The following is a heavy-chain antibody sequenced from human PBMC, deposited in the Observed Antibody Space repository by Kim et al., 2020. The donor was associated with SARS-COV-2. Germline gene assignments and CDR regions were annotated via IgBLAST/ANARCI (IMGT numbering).Heavy chain of an antibody. J-gene: IGHJ4*02. CDR3: ARGTRGYSYGSIFDY. D-gene: IGHD5-18*01. V-gene: IGHV1-69*01. Sequence: QKFKGRVTMTADESTSTAYMELSSLRSEDTAVYYCARGTRGYSYGSIFDYWGQGTLVTVSS.